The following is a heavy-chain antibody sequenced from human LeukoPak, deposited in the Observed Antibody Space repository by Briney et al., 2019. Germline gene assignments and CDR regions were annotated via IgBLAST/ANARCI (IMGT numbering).Heavy chain of an antibody. J-gene: IGHJ4*02. D-gene: IGHD1-1*01. V-gene: IGHV3-43*02. Sequence: GGSLRLSCAASGFTFDDYAMHWVRQAPGKGLEWVSLISGDGTTPYYADSVKGRFTISRDNAKNSLYLQMNSLRAEDTAVYYCARLNGGYWGQGTLVIVSS. CDR3: ARLNGGY. CDR2: ISGDGTTP. CDR1: GFTFDDYA.